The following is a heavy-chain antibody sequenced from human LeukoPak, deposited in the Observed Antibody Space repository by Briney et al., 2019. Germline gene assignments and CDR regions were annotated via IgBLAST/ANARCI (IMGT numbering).Heavy chain of an antibody. CDR3: ARGPDSGSDYYYMDV. CDR1: GYSVTEVA. J-gene: IGHJ6*03. V-gene: IGHV1-24*01. CDR2: FHPKDADM. D-gene: IGHD3-10*01. Sequence: ASVKVSCKVSGYSVTEVAIHWVRQTPGEGLEWMGGFHPKDADMIYAQKFQGRVTMTTDTSTSTAYMELRSLRSDDTAVYYCARGPDSGSDYYYMDVWGKGTTVTISS.